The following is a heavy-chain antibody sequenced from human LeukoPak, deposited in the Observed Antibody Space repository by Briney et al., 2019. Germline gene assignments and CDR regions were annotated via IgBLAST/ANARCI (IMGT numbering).Heavy chain of an antibody. D-gene: IGHD6-13*01. Sequence: PGGSLRLSCAASGLNVSTKYMSWVRQAPGKGLEWIGSIYYSGSTYYNPSLKSRVTISVDTSKDQISLKLSSVTAADTAVYYCARSSSWPPPYWGQGTLVTVSS. V-gene: IGHV4-39*07. CDR2: IYYSGST. CDR1: GLNVSTKY. J-gene: IGHJ4*02. CDR3: ARSSSWPPPY.